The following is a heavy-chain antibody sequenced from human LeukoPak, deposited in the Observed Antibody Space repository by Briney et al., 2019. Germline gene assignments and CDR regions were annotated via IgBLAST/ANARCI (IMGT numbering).Heavy chain of an antibody. V-gene: IGHV3-9*01. J-gene: IGHJ4*02. CDR3: VKDPGSHGNYFFDS. CDR1: GFDFDDYA. D-gene: IGHD3-3*01. Sequence: GGSLRLSCAASGFDFDDYAMHWVRHAPGKGLEWVSGISWDSVAIAYAGPLEGRFTVSRDNAKNSLYLQMDNLRIEDTALYYCVKDPGSHGNYFFDSWGQGALVTVSS. CDR2: ISWDSVAI.